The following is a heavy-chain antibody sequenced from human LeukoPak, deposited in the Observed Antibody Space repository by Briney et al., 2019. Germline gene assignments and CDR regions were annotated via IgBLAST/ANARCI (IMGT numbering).Heavy chain of an antibody. CDR2: IDPSDSYT. J-gene: IGHJ4*02. Sequence: GESLKISCKGSGYSFTTYWISWVRQMPGKGLEWMGRIDPSDSYTRYSPSFQGHVTISDDKSITTAYLQWSSLRASDTAMYYCVRTDSAYEYLDYWGQGTLVTVSS. V-gene: IGHV5-10-1*01. CDR1: GYSFTTYW. CDR3: VRTDSAYEYLDY. D-gene: IGHD5-12*01.